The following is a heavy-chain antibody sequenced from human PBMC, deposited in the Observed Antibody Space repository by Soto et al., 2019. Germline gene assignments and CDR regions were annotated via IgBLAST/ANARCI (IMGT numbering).Heavy chain of an antibody. J-gene: IGHJ5*02. V-gene: IGHV1-69*01. CDR2: IIPIFGTA. Sequence: QVQLVQSGAEVKKPGSSVKVSCKASGGTVSSYAISCVRQAPGQGLEWMGGIIPIFGTANYTQKFQGRVTITADESMRTAYMDLSSLRSGDTAVYYCATEVASSIAAAGNGWFDPWGQGTLVTVSS. D-gene: IGHD6-13*01. CDR1: GGTVSSYA. CDR3: ATEVASSIAAAGNGWFDP.